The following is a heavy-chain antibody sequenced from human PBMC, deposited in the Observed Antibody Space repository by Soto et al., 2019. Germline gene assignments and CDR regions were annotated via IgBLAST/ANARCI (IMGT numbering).Heavy chain of an antibody. J-gene: IGHJ4*02. V-gene: IGHV4-4*02. CDR3: ASRAGDYGEYYFDY. Sequence: QVQLQESGPGLVKPSGTLSLTCAVSGGSISSSNWWSWVRQPPGKGLEWMGEIYHSGSTNYNPSLKSRLTISVEKSKNQFSLKLSSVTAADTAVYYCASRAGDYGEYYFDYWGQGTLVTVSS. CDR2: IYHSGST. CDR1: GGSISSSNW. D-gene: IGHD4-17*01.